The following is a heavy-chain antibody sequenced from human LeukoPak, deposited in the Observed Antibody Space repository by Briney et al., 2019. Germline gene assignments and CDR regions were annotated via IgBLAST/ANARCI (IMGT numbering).Heavy chain of an antibody. J-gene: IGHJ2*01. Sequence: SETLSLTCTVSGGSVSSGTYYWSWIRQPPGKGLELIGYIYYSGSTDYNPSLKSRVTISVDTSKNQFSLKLSSVTAADTAVYYCARERSSDCIDLWGRGTLVTVSS. CDR1: GGSVSSGTYY. CDR3: ARERSSDCIDL. CDR2: IYYSGST. D-gene: IGHD6-19*01. V-gene: IGHV4-61*01.